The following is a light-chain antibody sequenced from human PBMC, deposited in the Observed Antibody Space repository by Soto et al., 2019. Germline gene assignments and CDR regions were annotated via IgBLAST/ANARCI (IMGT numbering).Light chain of an antibody. CDR2: GAS. CDR1: QSVSRN. Sequence: EIVMTQSPATLSVSPGEKATLSCRPIQSVSRNLAWYQQKPGQAPRLLIYGASTRATGIPARFSGSGSGTEFTLTISSLQSEDFAVYYCQQYNNWPPWTFGQGTKVEIK. V-gene: IGKV3-15*01. CDR3: QQYNNWPPWT. J-gene: IGKJ1*01.